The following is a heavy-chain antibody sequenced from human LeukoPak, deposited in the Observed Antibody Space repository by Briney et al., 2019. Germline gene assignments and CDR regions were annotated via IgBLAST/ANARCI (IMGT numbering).Heavy chain of an antibody. V-gene: IGHV4-59*01. J-gene: IGHJ5*02. D-gene: IGHD5-18*01. CDR1: GGSISSYY. CDR2: IYYSGST. Sequence: SETLSLTCTVSGGSISSYYWSWIRQPPGKGLEWIGYIYYSGSTNYNPSLKSRVTISVDTSKNQFSLKLSSVTAADTAVYYCARVEYSYGYGTGNWFDPWGQGTLVTVSS. CDR3: ARVEYSYGYGTGNWFDP.